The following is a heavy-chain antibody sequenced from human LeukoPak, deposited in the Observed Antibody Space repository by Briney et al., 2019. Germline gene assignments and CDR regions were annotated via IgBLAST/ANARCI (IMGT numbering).Heavy chain of an antibody. CDR1: GFTFSNAW. V-gene: IGHV3-15*01. CDR2: IKSKTDGGTT. CDR3: TTHNLGYFDY. J-gene: IGHJ4*02. D-gene: IGHD1-1*01. Sequence: GGSLRLSCAASGFTFSNAWMSWVRQAPGKGLEWVDRIKSKTDGGTTDYAAPVKGRFTISRDDSKNTLYLQMNSLKTEDTAVYYCTTHNLGYFDYWGQGTLVTVSS.